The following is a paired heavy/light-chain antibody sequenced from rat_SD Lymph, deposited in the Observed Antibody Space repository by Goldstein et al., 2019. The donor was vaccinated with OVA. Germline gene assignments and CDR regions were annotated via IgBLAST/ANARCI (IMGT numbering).Light chain of an antibody. J-gene: IGKJ2-1*01. CDR1: QNVGSN. CDR2: KVS. V-gene: IGKV6S10*01. CDR3: MQSNSYPFT. Sequence: DIVMTQSPTSMSISVGDRVTMNCKASQNVGSNVDWYQQKIGQSPKLLIYKVSNRYTGVPDRFTGSGSGTDFTFTINNMQAEDLAVYYCMQSNSYPFTFGAGTKLELK.
Heavy chain of an antibody. Sequence: QVHLQQSGAELAKPGTSVKLSCKASGYTFTSYYFYWVKQRPGQGLEWIGYIYPGIGYTYYSEKFKGKATFTADTSSSTAYMVLGSLTPEDSAFYFCTSGYTTDYYYVGFAYWGQGTLVTVSS. V-gene: IGHV1-35*01. J-gene: IGHJ3*01. CDR2: IYPGIGYT. D-gene: IGHD1-6*01. CDR3: TSGYTTDYYYVGFAY. CDR1: GYTFTSYY.